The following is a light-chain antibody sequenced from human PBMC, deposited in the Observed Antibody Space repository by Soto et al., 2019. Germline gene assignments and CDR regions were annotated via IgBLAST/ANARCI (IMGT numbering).Light chain of an antibody. Sequence: EVVLTQSPGTLSLSPGERATLSCRASQSVSGSDLAWYQQKPGQAPRLLISGVSNRATGTPDRFSGSGSGTDFTLTISSLEPEDFAVFYCHQYGISPPTFGIGTKVEI. CDR3: HQYGISPPT. CDR2: GVS. CDR1: QSVSGSD. V-gene: IGKV3-20*01. J-gene: IGKJ1*01.